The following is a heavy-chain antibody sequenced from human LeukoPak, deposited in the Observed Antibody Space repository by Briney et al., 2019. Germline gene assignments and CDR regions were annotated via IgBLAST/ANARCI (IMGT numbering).Heavy chain of an antibody. CDR1: GYTFTGYY. J-gene: IGHJ6*03. CDR2: INPNSGGT. Sequence: ASVKVSCKASGYTFTGYYMHWVRQAPGRGLEWMGWINPNSGGTNYAQKFQGRVSMTSDTSISTGYMELSRLRSDDTAVYYCARGDGYSYGDYYYYYYMDVWGKGTTVTISS. V-gene: IGHV1-2*02. D-gene: IGHD5-18*01. CDR3: ARGDGYSYGDYYYYYYMDV.